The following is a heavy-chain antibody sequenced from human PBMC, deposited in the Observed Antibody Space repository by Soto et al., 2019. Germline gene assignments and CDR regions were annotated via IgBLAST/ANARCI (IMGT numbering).Heavy chain of an antibody. CDR1: GFTFSGYS. V-gene: IGHV3-48*04. CDR2: ISTTGITI. D-gene: IGHD3-22*01. Sequence: GGSLRLSCATSGFTFSGYSVNWVRQAPGKGLEWISYISTTGITIYYADSVKGRFTISRDNAKNSLYLQMNSLRAEDTAVYYCARDYYDSSGYARNHDAFDIWRQGTMVTV. CDR3: ARDYYDSSGYARNHDAFDI. J-gene: IGHJ3*02.